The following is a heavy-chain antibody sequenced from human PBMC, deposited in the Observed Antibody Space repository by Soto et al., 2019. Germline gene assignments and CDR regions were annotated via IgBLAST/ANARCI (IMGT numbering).Heavy chain of an antibody. V-gene: IGHV4-34*01. CDR3: ARGQEGVVATH. J-gene: IGHJ4*02. Sequence: QVQLQQWGAGLLKPSETLSLNCAVTGGSLSGYYWSWIRQPPGKGLEWIGEVKDGGHTNYSPSLRGRVTISSDTPNNQFSLRLNSVTAADTGVYYRARGQEGVVATHWDQGSLVTVSS. CDR2: VKDGGHT. D-gene: IGHD5-12*01. CDR1: GGSLSGYY.